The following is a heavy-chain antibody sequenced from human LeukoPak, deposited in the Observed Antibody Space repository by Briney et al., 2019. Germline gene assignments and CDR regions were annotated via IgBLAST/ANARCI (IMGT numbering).Heavy chain of an antibody. D-gene: IGHD3-10*01. CDR1: GGSISSYY. J-gene: IGHJ6*02. V-gene: IGHV4-59*01. Sequence: SETLSLTCTVSGGSISSYYWSRIRQPPGKGLEWIGYIYYSGSTNYNPSLKSRVTISVDTSKNQFSLKLSSVTAADTAVYYCATTRVRGVIRNLGLDVWGQGTPITVSS. CDR3: ATTRVRGVIRNLGLDV. CDR2: IYYSGST.